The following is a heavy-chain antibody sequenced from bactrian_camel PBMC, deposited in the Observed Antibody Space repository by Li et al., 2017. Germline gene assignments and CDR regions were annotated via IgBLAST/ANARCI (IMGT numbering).Heavy chain of an antibody. J-gene: IGHJ6*01. D-gene: IGHD2*01. CDR3: AALPRGFCGPGGTWKSQLNSGY. CDR2: ISKDDVP. V-gene: IGHV3S68*01. CDR1: GGTWSGLC. Sequence: VQLVESGGGSVQAGGSLRVSCAISGGTWSGLCMGWFRQAPGKEREGVASISKDDVPTYDTSVQGRFTISKDTAKNTLDLQMDNLQPEDTAMYYCAALPRGFCGPGGTWKSQLNSGYWGQGTQVTVS.